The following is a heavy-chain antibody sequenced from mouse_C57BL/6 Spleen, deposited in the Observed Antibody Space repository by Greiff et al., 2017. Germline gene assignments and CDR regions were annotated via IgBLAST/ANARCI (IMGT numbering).Heavy chain of an antibody. J-gene: IGHJ4*01. Sequence: EVQLKESGGGLVKPGGSLKLSCAASGFTFSSYTMSWVRQTPEKRLEWVATISGGGGNTYYPDSVKGRFTISRDNAKNTLYLQMSSLRSEDTALYYCAREDAMDYWGQGTSVTVSS. CDR2: ISGGGGNT. CDR1: GFTFSSYT. CDR3: AREDAMDY. V-gene: IGHV5-9*01.